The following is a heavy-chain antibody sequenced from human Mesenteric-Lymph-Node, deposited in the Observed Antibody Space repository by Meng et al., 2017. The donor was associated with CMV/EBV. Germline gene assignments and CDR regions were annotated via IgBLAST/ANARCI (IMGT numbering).Heavy chain of an antibody. CDR1: GYTFTNYG. CDR2: VDPEEGKR. CDR3: ATIAVYGVADY. Sequence: ASVKVSCKASGYTFTNYGITWVRQAPGQGLEWMGLVDPEEGKRVYADKFEGRVTMTADTSTGTAYMEMTSLRPEDTAVYFCATIAVYGVADYWGQGTLVTVSS. D-gene: IGHD6-19*01. J-gene: IGHJ4*01. V-gene: IGHV1-69-2*01.